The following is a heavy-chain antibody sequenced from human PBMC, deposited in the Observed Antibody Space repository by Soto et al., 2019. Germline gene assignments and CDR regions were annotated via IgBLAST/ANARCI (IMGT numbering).Heavy chain of an antibody. CDR2: INHSGRV. J-gene: IGHJ5*01. Sequence: PSETLSLTCAVYGGSFSGHSWTWIRQSPGKGLEWIGDINHSGRVNYSPSLKSRVTISLDTSKNQFSLTLSAVTAADTALYYCSIRAYDTTGYYRFDPWGQGTLVTVSS. V-gene: IGHV4-34*01. D-gene: IGHD3-22*01. CDR1: GGSFSGHS. CDR3: SIRAYDTTGYYRFDP.